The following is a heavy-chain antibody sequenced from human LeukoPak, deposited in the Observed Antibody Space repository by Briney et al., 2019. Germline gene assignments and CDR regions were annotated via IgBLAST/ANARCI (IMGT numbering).Heavy chain of an antibody. CDR2: ISAYNGNT. CDR3: ARDRPTEHITIFGADY. Sequence: ASVKVSCKASGYTFTSYGISWVRQAPGQGLEWMGWISAYNGNTNYAQKLQGRVTITADKSTSTAYMELSSLRSEDTAVYYCARDRPTEHITIFGADYWGQGTLVTVSS. J-gene: IGHJ4*02. D-gene: IGHD3-3*01. CDR1: GYTFTSYG. V-gene: IGHV1-18*01.